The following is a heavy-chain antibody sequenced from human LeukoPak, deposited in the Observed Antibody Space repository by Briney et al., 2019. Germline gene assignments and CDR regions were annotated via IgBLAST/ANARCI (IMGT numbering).Heavy chain of an antibody. V-gene: IGHV4-59*01. CDR1: GGSISSYY. Sequence: SETLSLTCTVSGGSISSYYWSWIRQPPGKGLEWIGYIYYSGSSGSTNYNPSLKSRVTISVDTSKNQFSLKLTSVTAADTAVYYCATMNAGHYGSASYLRGWFDPWGQGTLVTVSS. D-gene: IGHD3-10*01. J-gene: IGHJ5*02. CDR2: IYYSGSSGST. CDR3: ATMNAGHYGSASYLRGWFDP.